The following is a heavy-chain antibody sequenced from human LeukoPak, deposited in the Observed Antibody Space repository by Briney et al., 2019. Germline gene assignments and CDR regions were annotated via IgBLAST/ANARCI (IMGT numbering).Heavy chain of an antibody. CDR3: AREKAEWSYLDY. J-gene: IGHJ4*02. CDR2: IYYSGST. Sequence: SETLSLTCTVSGGSISSYYWSWIRQPPGKGLEWIGYIYYSGSTNYNPSLKSRVTISVDTSKNQFSLKLSSVTAADTAVYYCAREKAEWSYLDYWGQGTLVTVSS. V-gene: IGHV4-59*12. CDR1: GGSISSYY. D-gene: IGHD3-3*01.